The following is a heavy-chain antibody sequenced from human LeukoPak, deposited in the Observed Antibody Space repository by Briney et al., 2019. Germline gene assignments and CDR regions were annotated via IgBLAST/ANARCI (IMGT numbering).Heavy chain of an antibody. CDR1: GFTSSSYS. D-gene: IGHD2-2*01. V-gene: IGHV3-21*01. J-gene: IGHJ4*02. Sequence: GGSLRLSCAASGFTSSSYSMNWVRQAPGKGLEWVSSISSSSSYIYYADSVKGRFTISRDNAKNSLYLQMNSLRAEDTAVYYCARVLSPNIVVVPAAPGGFDYWGQGTLVTVSS. CDR2: ISSSSSYI. CDR3: ARVLSPNIVVVPAAPGGFDY.